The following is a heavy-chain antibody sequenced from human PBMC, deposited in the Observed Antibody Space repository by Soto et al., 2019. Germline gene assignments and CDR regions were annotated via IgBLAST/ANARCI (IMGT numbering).Heavy chain of an antibody. CDR1: GLTFSSYW. V-gene: IGHV3-7*01. D-gene: IGHD3-3*01. CDR3: ARLGIFGVVIYYYYYGMDV. CDR2: IKQDGSEK. J-gene: IGHJ6*02. Sequence: PGGSLRLSCAASGLTFSSYWMSWVRQAPGKGLEWVANIKQDGSEKYYVDSVKGRFTISRDNAKNSLYLQMNSLRAEDTAVYYCARLGIFGVVIYYYYYGMDVWGQGTTVTVSS.